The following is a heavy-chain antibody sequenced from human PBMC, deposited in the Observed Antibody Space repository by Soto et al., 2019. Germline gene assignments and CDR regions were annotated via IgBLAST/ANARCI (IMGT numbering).Heavy chain of an antibody. V-gene: IGHV3-30-3*01. CDR1: GFSIANFA. CDR2: ISYDGSVE. Sequence: QVHLVESGGGVVQPGRSLRLSCAASGFSIANFAFHWVRQAPGKGLEWVALISYDGSVEYYGDSVRGRFTTSRDNSKNTLYLHMNSLGSEDTAVYYCARDLRGYNYGPLEYWCQGTLVTVSS. J-gene: IGHJ4*02. D-gene: IGHD3-10*01. CDR3: ARDLRGYNYGPLEY.